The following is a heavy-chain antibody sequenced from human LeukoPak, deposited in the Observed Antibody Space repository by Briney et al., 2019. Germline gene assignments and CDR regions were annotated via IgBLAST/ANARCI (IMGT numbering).Heavy chain of an antibody. D-gene: IGHD1-26*01. Sequence: GGSLRLSCAASGFTFRNSWMHWVRQAPGKGLVWVSRINDDGSTTNYADSVKGRFTISRDNAKNTLYLQMNSLRGEDTAVYYCARALGSSSDFWGQRSLVTVSS. J-gene: IGHJ4*02. V-gene: IGHV3-74*01. CDR1: GFTFRNSW. CDR3: ARALGSSSDF. CDR2: INDDGSTT.